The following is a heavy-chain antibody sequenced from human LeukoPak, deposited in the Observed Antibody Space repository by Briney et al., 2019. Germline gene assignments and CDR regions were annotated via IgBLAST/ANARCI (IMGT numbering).Heavy chain of an antibody. V-gene: IGHV4-31*03. J-gene: IGHJ4*02. CDR2: IYYSGST. Sequence: SETLSLTCTVSGGSISNGGYYWSWIRQHPGKGLEWIGYIYYSGSTYYNPSLKSRVTISVDTSKNQFSLRLSSVTAADTAVYYCARALRSYSDSSALYSHFDYWGQGTLVTAST. CDR1: GGSISNGGYY. D-gene: IGHD3-22*01. CDR3: ARALRSYSDSSALYSHFDY.